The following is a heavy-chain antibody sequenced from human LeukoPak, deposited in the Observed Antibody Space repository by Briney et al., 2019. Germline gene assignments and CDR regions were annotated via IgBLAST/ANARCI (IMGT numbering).Heavy chain of an antibody. D-gene: IGHD1-20*01. V-gene: IGHV4-34*01. CDR1: GGSFSGYY. J-gene: IGHJ4*02. Sequence: SETLSLTCAVYGGSFSGYYWSWIRQPPGKGLEWIGEINHSGSTNYNPSLKSRVTISVDTSKNQFSLKLSSVTAADTAVYYCASAITGTTSRDYFDYWGQGTLVTVSS. CDR2: INHSGST. CDR3: ASAITGTTSRDYFDY.